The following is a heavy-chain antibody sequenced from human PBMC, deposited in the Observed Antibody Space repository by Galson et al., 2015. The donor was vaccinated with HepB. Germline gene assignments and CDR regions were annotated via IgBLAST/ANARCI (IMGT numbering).Heavy chain of an antibody. D-gene: IGHD3-22*01. CDR2: IKSKTDGGTT. V-gene: IGHV3-15*07. Sequence: SLRLSCAASGFTFSNAWMNWVRQAPGKGLEWVGRIKSKTDGGTTDYAAPVKGRFTISRDDSKNTLYLQMNSLKTEDTAVYYCTTQYDSSGYYILFDYWGQGTLVTVSS. J-gene: IGHJ4*02. CDR1: GFTFSNAW. CDR3: TTQYDSSGYYILFDY.